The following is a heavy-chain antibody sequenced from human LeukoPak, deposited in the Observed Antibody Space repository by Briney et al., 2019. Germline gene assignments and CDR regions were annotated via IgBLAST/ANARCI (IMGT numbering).Heavy chain of an antibody. Sequence: GGSLRLSCAASGFTFSSYAMSWVRQAPGKGLEWVSAINNDGDSTYSADSVKGRFTVSRDNSKNTLYLQMNSLRAEDAAVYYCAQQVGYCSSGNCYFTYWGQGTLVTVSS. J-gene: IGHJ1*01. CDR1: GFTFSSYA. CDR2: INNDGDST. CDR3: AQQVGYCSSGNCYFTY. V-gene: IGHV3-23*01. D-gene: IGHD2-15*01.